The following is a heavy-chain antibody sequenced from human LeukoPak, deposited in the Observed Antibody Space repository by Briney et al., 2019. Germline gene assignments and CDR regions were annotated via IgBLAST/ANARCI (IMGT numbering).Heavy chain of an antibody. J-gene: IGHJ4*02. Sequence: GGSLILSCAASGFTFSSYSMNWVRQAPGKGLEWVSAISSRSVYIYSADSVRGRFTISRDDAENSLFLQMNSLRAEDTAVYYCARSRTTVTKDPLDSWGQGTLVTVSS. D-gene: IGHD4-17*01. CDR1: GFTFSSYS. CDR2: ISSRSVYI. CDR3: ARSRTTVTKDPLDS. V-gene: IGHV3-21*01.